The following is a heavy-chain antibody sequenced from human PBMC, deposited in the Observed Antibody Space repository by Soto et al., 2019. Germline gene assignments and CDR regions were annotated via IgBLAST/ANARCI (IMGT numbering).Heavy chain of an antibody. Sequence: EVQLLDSGGGLVQPGGSLRLSCAASGFTFSNYVMNWVRQAPGKGLDWVSAISASGGSTYYADSVKGRLTISRDNSKNTLYLQMNSLRVEDTAVYYCAKDRLAGNFDYWGQGTQVTVSS. V-gene: IGHV3-23*01. J-gene: IGHJ4*02. CDR3: AKDRLAGNFDY. CDR2: ISASGGST. CDR1: GFTFSNYV.